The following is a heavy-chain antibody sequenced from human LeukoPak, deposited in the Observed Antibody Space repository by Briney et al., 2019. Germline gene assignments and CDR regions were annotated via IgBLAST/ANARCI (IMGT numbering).Heavy chain of an antibody. Sequence: GASVKVSCKASGYTFTSYDINWVRQATGQGLEWMGWMNPNSGNTGYEQKFQGRVTMTRNTSISTAYMELSSLRSEETAVYYCARGGRAYCSSTSCHDAFDIWGQGTMVTVSS. D-gene: IGHD2-2*01. J-gene: IGHJ3*02. CDR1: GYTFTSYD. CDR2: MNPNSGNT. CDR3: ARGGRAYCSSTSCHDAFDI. V-gene: IGHV1-8*01.